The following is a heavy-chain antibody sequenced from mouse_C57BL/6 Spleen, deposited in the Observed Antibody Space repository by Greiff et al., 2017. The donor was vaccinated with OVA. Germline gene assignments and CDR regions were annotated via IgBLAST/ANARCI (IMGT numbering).Heavy chain of an antibody. CDR2: ISSGSSTI. J-gene: IGHJ2*01. Sequence: EVNVVESGGGLVKPGGSLKLSCAASGFTFSDYGMHWVRQAPEKGLEWVAYISSGSSTIYYADTVKGRFTISRDNAKNTLFLQMTSLRSEDTAMYYCAREDYDGYYVGYWGQGTTLTVSS. CDR3: AREDYDGYYVGY. CDR1: GFTFSDYG. V-gene: IGHV5-17*01. D-gene: IGHD2-3*01.